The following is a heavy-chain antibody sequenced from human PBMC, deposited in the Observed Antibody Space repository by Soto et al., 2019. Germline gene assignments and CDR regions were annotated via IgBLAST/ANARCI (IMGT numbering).Heavy chain of an antibody. CDR1: GFTFTTYY. Sequence: QVQLVQSGAEVEKPGASVKVSCKASGFTFTTYYIHWVRQAPGQGLEWMGTISPSGDSTSYAQKLEGRVTMTRDTSTSTVYMDLNSLRSDDAAMYYCARDWELGYWGQGTLVTVSS. CDR2: ISPSGDST. D-gene: IGHD1-7*01. V-gene: IGHV1-46*01. CDR3: ARDWELGY. J-gene: IGHJ4*02.